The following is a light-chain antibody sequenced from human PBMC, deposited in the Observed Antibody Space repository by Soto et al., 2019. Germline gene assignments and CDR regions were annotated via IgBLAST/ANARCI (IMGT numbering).Light chain of an antibody. CDR1: QSISSE. J-gene: IGKJ5*01. V-gene: IGKV3-15*01. CDR3: QQYNNWPPFT. Sequence: EIVLTQSPATLSVSPGERATLSCRASQSISSELAWYQQKPGQAPRLLIYGASTRATGIRARFSGSGSGTEFTLTISSLQSEDFAVYYCQQYNNWPPFTFGQGTRLESK. CDR2: GAS.